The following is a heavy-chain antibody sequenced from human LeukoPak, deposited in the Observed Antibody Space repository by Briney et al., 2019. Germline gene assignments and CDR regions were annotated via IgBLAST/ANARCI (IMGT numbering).Heavy chain of an antibody. CDR3: ARGYYGSGSPYYFDY. CDR1: GYTFTSYY. D-gene: IGHD3-10*01. J-gene: IGHJ4*02. Sequence: ASVKVSCKASGYTFTSYYMHWVRQAPGQGLEWMGTINPSGGSTGYAQKFQGRVTMTRGTSTSTVYMELSSLRSEDTAVYYCARGYYGSGSPYYFDYWGQGTLVTVSS. CDR2: INPSGGST. V-gene: IGHV1-46*01.